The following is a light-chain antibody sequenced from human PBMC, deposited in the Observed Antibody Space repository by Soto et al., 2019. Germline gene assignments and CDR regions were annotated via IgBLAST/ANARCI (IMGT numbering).Light chain of an antibody. Sequence: DVVLTQSPLSLPVTLGQPASISFRSNQSLVSTDGHTYLNWFQQRPGQSPRRLIYEESNRDSGVPDRFSGSGSDTDFTLKISRVEAEDVAIYFCMQGTYWWTFGQGTKVDIK. V-gene: IGKV2-30*01. J-gene: IGKJ1*01. CDR1: QSLVSTDGHTY. CDR2: EES. CDR3: MQGTYWWT.